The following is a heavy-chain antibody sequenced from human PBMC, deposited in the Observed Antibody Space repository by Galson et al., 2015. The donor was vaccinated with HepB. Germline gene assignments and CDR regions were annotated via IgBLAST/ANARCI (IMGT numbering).Heavy chain of an antibody. V-gene: IGHV1-69*13. J-gene: IGHJ4*02. CDR2: ITPIFGTP. CDR1: GGTFSTYT. D-gene: IGHD6-13*01. CDR3: AREGIAAATNPMDF. Sequence: SVKVSCKASGGTFSTYTISWVRQAPGQGLEWMGGITPIFGTPNYAQKFQGRVTITANESTTTAYMELSSLRSEDTAVYYCAREGIAAATNPMDFWGQGTQVTVSS.